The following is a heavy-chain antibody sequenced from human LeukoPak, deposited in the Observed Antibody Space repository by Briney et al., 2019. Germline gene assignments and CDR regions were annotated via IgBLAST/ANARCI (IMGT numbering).Heavy chain of an antibody. CDR2: IYNSGNT. V-gene: IGHV4-31*03. J-gene: IGHJ5*02. Sequence: SQTLSLTCTVSGASISNGGYYWSWIRQHPGKGLEWIGYIYNSGNTYYNPSLMSRVTISEDTSKNQFSLKLSSVTAADPAVYYCARDVHGWGPFDPWGQGTLVTVSS. CDR3: ARDVHGWGPFDP. CDR1: GASISNGGYY. D-gene: IGHD1-26*01.